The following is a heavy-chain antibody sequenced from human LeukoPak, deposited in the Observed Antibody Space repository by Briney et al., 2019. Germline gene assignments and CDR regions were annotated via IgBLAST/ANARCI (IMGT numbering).Heavy chain of an antibody. CDR2: ISGSGGST. J-gene: IGHJ4*02. CDR3: AKGSGSYGQDLYY. Sequence: GGSLRLSCAASGFTFSYYGMSWVRQAPGKGLEWVSGISGSGGSTYYADSVKGRFTISRDNSKNTLYLQMNSLRAEDRAVYYCAKGSGSYGQDLYYWGQGTLVTVSS. D-gene: IGHD3-3*01. CDR1: GFTFSYYG. V-gene: IGHV3-23*01.